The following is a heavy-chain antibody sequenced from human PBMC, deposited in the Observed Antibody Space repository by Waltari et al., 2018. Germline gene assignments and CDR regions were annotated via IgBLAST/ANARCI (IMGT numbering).Heavy chain of an antibody. CDR1: GFTFSSYS. V-gene: IGHV3-21*01. D-gene: IGHD6-13*01. Sequence: EVQLVESGGGLVKPGGSLRLSCAASGFTFSSYSMNWVRQAPGKGLEWVSSISSSSSYIYYADSVKGRFTISRDNAKNSLYLQMNSLRAEDTAVYYCARDRSSSPNPYYYYGMDVWGQGTTVTVSS. J-gene: IGHJ6*02. CDR3: ARDRSSSPNPYYYYGMDV. CDR2: ISSSSSYI.